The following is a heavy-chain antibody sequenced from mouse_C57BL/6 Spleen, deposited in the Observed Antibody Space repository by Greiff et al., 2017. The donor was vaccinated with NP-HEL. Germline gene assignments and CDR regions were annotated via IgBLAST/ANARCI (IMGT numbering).Heavy chain of an antibody. J-gene: IGHJ1*03. D-gene: IGHD1-1*01. CDR3: ARGVLRFKYFDV. Sequence: VQLQQSGPELVKPGASVKISCKASGYTFTDYYMNWVKQSHGKSLEWIGDINPNNGGTSYNQKFKGKATLTVDKSSSTAYMELRSLTSEDSAVYYCARGVLRFKYFDVWGTGTTVTVSS. CDR1: GYTFTDYY. CDR2: INPNNGGT. V-gene: IGHV1-26*01.